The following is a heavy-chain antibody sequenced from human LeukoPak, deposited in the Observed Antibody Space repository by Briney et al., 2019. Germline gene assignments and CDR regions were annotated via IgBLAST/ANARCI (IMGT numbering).Heavy chain of an antibody. CDR2: IRYDGSNK. CDR1: GFTFSSYS. Sequence: VGSLRLSCAASGFTFSSYSMHWVRQAPGKGLEWVAFIRYDGSNKYYADSVKGRFTISRDNSKNTLYLQMNSLRAEDTAVYYCAKGDDYYDSHSGPDRGAFDIWGQGTMVTVSS. CDR3: AKGDDYYDSHSGPDRGAFDI. D-gene: IGHD3-22*01. V-gene: IGHV3-30*02. J-gene: IGHJ3*02.